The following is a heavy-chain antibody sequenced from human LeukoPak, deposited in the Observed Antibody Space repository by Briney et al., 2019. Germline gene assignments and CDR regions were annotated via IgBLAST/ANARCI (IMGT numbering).Heavy chain of an antibody. CDR3: VRGYFFDY. Sequence: GESLKISCKGSGYSFTTYWIGWVRQMPGKGLEWLGIIYPSDSDTKYSPSFQGQVTILADKSTSTAYLQWSSLKASDTAMYYCVRGYFFDYWGQGTLVTVSS. V-gene: IGHV5-51*01. D-gene: IGHD3-22*01. J-gene: IGHJ4*02. CDR2: IYPSDSDT. CDR1: GYSFTTYW.